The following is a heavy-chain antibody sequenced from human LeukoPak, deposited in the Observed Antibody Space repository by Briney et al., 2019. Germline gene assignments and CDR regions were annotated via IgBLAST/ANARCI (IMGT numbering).Heavy chain of an antibody. CDR2: INTDGSIT. Sequence: TGGSLRLSCVASGFTFSNYWMHWVRQAPGKGLVWVSRINTDGSITSYADSVKGRFTISRDNSKNTLYLQMNSLRAEDTAVYYCARGRYFDWLFFDYWGQGTLVTVSS. D-gene: IGHD3-9*01. V-gene: IGHV3-74*01. CDR3: ARGRYFDWLFFDY. CDR1: GFTFSNYW. J-gene: IGHJ4*02.